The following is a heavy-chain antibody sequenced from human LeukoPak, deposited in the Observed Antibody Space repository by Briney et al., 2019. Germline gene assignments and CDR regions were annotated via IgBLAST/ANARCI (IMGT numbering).Heavy chain of an antibody. CDR3: ARAKTYYYGSGIGY. CDR1: GFTFSSYW. V-gene: IGHV3-7*01. J-gene: IGHJ4*02. D-gene: IGHD3-10*01. Sequence: PGGSLRLSCAASGFTFSSYWMSWVRQAPGKRLEWVANIKQDGSEKYYVDSVKGRFTISRDNAKNSLYLQMNSLRAEDTAVYYCARAKTYYYGSGIGYWGQGTLVTVSS. CDR2: IKQDGSEK.